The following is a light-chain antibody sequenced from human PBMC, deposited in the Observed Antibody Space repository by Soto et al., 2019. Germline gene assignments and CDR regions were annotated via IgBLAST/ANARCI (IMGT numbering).Light chain of an antibody. V-gene: IGLV3-1*01. Sequence: SYELTQPPSVSVSPGQTASITCSGDKLGDKYACWYQQKPGQSPVLVIYQDSKRPSGIPERFSGSNSGNTATLTISGTQAMDEADYYCQAWDNSHVFGGGTKVTVL. J-gene: IGLJ2*01. CDR2: QDS. CDR3: QAWDNSHV. CDR1: KLGDKY.